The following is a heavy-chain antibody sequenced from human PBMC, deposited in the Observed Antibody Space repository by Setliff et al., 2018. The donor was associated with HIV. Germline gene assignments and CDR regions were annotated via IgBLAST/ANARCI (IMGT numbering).Heavy chain of an antibody. J-gene: IGHJ4*02. V-gene: IGHV4-34*01. CDR2: INHSGST. CDR1: GGSFSGYY. D-gene: IGHD3-22*01. CDR3: ARSNYDSSFDY. Sequence: SETLSLTCAVYGGSFSGYYWSWIRQPPEKGLEWIGEINHSGSTNYNPSLKSRVNISVDTSKNQFSLKLTSVTAADTAVYYCARSNYDSSFDYWGQGTPVTVSS.